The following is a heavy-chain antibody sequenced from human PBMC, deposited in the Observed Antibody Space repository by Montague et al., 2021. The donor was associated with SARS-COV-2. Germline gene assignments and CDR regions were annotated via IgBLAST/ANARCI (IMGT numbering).Heavy chain of an antibody. CDR3: ARRPGRVWGLDV. Sequence: SETLSLTCAVYGASFSGYYWNFIRQTPGKGLEWLGEISHSGTTKYNPSLKSRFTISADTSKNQFFLTLTSVTAADTAVYFCARRPGRVWGLDVWGHGTTVTVSS. J-gene: IGHJ6*02. V-gene: IGHV4-34*01. CDR2: ISHSGTT. D-gene: IGHD3-10*01. CDR1: GASFSGYY.